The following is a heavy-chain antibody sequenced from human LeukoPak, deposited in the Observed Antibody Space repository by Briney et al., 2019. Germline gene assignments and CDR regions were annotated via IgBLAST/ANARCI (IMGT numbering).Heavy chain of an antibody. CDR1: GFTFRNYA. CDR2: ISGSGGDT. Sequence: GGSLRLSCAASGFTFRNYAIYWVRQAPGKGLEWVSGISGSGGDTYFADSVKGRFTISRDHSKNTVFLQMDSLRAEDTAVYYCAKTTAGNSSGRYPGWPVDYWGQGTLVSVSS. D-gene: IGHD6-19*01. J-gene: IGHJ4*02. CDR3: AKTTAGNSSGRYPGWPVDY. V-gene: IGHV3-23*01.